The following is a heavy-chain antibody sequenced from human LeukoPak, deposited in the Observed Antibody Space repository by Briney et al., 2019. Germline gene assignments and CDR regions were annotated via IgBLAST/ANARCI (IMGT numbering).Heavy chain of an antibody. Sequence: SETLSLTCTVSGGSISRYYWSWIRQPPGKGLEWIGYIYYSGSTNYNPSLKSRVTISVDTSKNQFSLKLSSVTAADTAVYYCASQRGYSYGFYFDYWGQGTLVTVSS. D-gene: IGHD5-18*01. V-gene: IGHV4-59*08. CDR1: GGSISRYY. CDR3: ASQRGYSYGFYFDY. CDR2: IYYSGST. J-gene: IGHJ4*02.